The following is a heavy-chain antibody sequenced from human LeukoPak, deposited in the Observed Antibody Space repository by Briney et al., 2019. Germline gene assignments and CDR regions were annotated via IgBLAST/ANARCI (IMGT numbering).Heavy chain of an antibody. V-gene: IGHV3-30*03. CDR3: ARAGYSSSWYYFDY. Sequence: PGGSLRLSCAASGFTFTNYGMHWVRQAPGKGLEWVAVISTDGNDKYYADSVKGRFTISRDNSKNTLYLQMNSLRAEDTGVYYCARAGYSSSWYYFDYWGQGTLVTVSS. CDR1: GFTFTNYG. D-gene: IGHD6-13*01. CDR2: ISTDGNDK. J-gene: IGHJ4*02.